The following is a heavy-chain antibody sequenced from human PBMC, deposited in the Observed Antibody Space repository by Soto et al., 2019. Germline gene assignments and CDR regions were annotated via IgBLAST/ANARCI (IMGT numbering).Heavy chain of an antibody. Sequence: GGSLRLSCAASGFTFSDYYMSWIRQAPGEGLEWVSYINSSSSYTNYADSVKGRFTISRDNAKNSLYLQMNSLRAEDTAVYYCARTIAAAGGRRYFDLWGRGTLVTVS. CDR1: GFTFSDYY. CDR2: INSSSSYT. D-gene: IGHD6-13*01. V-gene: IGHV3-11*03. J-gene: IGHJ2*01. CDR3: ARTIAAAGGRRYFDL.